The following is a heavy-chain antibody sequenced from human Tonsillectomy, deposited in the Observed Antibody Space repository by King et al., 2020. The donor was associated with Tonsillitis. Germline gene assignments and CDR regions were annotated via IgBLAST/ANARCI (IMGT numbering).Heavy chain of an antibody. CDR2: ISGNGGST. V-gene: IGHV3-64*02. CDR1: GFTFSSYA. J-gene: IGHJ6*02. D-gene: IGHD1-14*01. Sequence: VQLVESWEGLVQPGGSLRLSCAASGFTFSSYAMHWVRQAPGKGLECVSGISGNGGSTYYADSVKGRFTISRDNSKNTLYLQMGSLRAEDMAVYYCARGNRPYGMDVWGQGTTVTVSS. CDR3: ARGNRPYGMDV.